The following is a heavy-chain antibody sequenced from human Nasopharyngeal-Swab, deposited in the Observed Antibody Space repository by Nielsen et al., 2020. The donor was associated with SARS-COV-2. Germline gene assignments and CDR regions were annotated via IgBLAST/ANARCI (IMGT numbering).Heavy chain of an antibody. J-gene: IGHJ6*03. CDR2: TYYRSKWYN. CDR3: ARARGAYGDYYYYYYTDV. CDR1: RDSVSSRSAA. Sequence: SAPLSLTSAISRDSVSSRSAAWNWIRQSPSRGLDWLGRTYYRSKWYNDYAVSVKSRITINPDPSKNQFSLHLNSVTPEDPAVYYCARARGAYGDYYYYYYTDVWGKGTTVTVSS. D-gene: IGHD4-17*01. V-gene: IGHV6-1*01.